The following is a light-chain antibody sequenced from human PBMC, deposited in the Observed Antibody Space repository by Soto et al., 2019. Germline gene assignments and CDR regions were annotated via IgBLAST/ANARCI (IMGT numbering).Light chain of an antibody. Sequence: DIQMTQSPSSLSASVGDRVTITCQASHDLTSYLNWYQHKPGKTPKLLIYDASILEAGVPSRFSGSGSGTDFTFTSSSLQPEDVATYYCQKCDYLPIFGPGTTVDFK. CDR2: DAS. V-gene: IGKV1-33*01. CDR3: QKCDYLPI. J-gene: IGKJ3*01. CDR1: HDLTSY.